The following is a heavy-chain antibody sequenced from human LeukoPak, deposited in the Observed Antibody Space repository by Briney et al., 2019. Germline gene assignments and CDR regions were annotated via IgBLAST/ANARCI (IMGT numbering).Heavy chain of an antibody. J-gene: IGHJ4*02. CDR1: GGSITSTNW. Sequence: SETLSLTCGVSGGSITSTNWRSWVRPPPGQGLEWIGEVSLSGLTNYNPSLSSRVIMALDTSKNHLSLHLTSVTAADMAVYYCSRENGAFSPFGYWGQGYLVTVLS. CDR2: VSLSGLT. D-gene: IGHD2-8*01. V-gene: IGHV4-4*02. CDR3: SRENGAFSPFGY.